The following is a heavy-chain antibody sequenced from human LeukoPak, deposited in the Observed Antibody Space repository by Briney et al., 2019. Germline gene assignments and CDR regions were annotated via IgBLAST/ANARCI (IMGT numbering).Heavy chain of an antibody. V-gene: IGHV4-39*07. CDR3: ARGRSSMVRGYYYYYMDV. Sequence: SETLSLTCTVSGGSISSSSYYWDWIRQPPGKGLEWIGSLYYTGSTYYSPSLKSRVTMSVDTSKNQFSLKLSSVTAADTAVYYCARGRSSMVRGYYYYYMDVWGKGTTVTISS. J-gene: IGHJ6*03. D-gene: IGHD3-10*01. CDR1: GGSISSSSYY. CDR2: LYYTGST.